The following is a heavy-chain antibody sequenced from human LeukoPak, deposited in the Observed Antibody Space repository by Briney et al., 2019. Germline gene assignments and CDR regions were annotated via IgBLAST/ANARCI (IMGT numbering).Heavy chain of an antibody. CDR1: GYTFTSYG. Sequence: ASVKVSCKASGYTFTSYGIGWVRQAPGQGLEWMGWINPNSGGTNYVQKFQGGVTMTRDTSISTAYMELSRLRSDDTAVYYCARGPYGWKYFDYWGQGTLVTVSS. V-gene: IGHV1-2*02. CDR2: INPNSGGT. D-gene: IGHD1-1*01. CDR3: ARGPYGWKYFDY. J-gene: IGHJ4*02.